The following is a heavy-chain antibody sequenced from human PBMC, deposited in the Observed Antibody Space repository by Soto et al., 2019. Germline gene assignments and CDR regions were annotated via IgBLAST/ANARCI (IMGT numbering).Heavy chain of an antibody. D-gene: IGHD3-22*01. CDR3: ARVYSRFYDSSGVFDY. CDR1: GYTFTGYY. CDR2: INPNSGGT. J-gene: IGHJ4*02. Sequence: GASVKVSCKASGYTFTGYYMHWVRQAPGQGLEWMGWINPNSGGTNYAQKFQGRVTMTRDTSISTAYMELSRLRSDDTAVYYCARVYSRFYDSSGVFDYWGQGTLVTVSS. V-gene: IGHV1-2*02.